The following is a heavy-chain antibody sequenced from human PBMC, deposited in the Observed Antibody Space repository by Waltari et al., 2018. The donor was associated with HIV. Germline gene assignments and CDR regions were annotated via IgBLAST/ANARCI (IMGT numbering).Heavy chain of an antibody. CDR3: ARDHYYGSSGYYSDY. Sequence: QVHLVQSGAELRKPGASVTVSCKASGYNFTNYGITWVRQAPGKGLEWMGWISGYNGDKKYAKKVRGRVTMTTDTPTSTAYLEMGSLRFDDTAVYYCARDHYYGSSGYYSDYWGQGTLVTVSS. CDR1: GYNFTNYG. J-gene: IGHJ4*02. D-gene: IGHD3-22*01. V-gene: IGHV1-18*01. CDR2: ISGYNGDK.